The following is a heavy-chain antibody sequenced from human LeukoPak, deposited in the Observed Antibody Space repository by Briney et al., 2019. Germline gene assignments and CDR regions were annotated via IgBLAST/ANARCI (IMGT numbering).Heavy chain of an antibody. CDR2: ISYDGSNK. D-gene: IGHD4-17*01. CDR3: AKVNTVTPYDY. Sequence: GRSLRLSCTASGFTFGDYAMSWVRQAPGKGLEWVAVISYDGSNKYYADSVKGRFTISRDNSKNTLYLQMNSLRAEDTAVYYCAKVNTVTPYDYWGQGTLVTVSS. J-gene: IGHJ4*02. V-gene: IGHV3-30*04. CDR1: GFTFGDYA.